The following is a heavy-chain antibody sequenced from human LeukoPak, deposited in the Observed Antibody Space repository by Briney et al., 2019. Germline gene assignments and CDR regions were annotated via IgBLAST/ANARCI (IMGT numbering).Heavy chain of an antibody. CDR3: AREVLPTAGRSNWFDP. CDR1: GFTFSSYW. J-gene: IGHJ5*02. Sequence: GGSLRLSCAASGFTFSSYWMSWVRQAPGKGLEWVANIKQDGNEKYYVDSVKGRFTISRDNAKNSLYLQMNSLRAEDTAVYYCAREVLPTAGRSNWFDPWGQGTLVTVSS. CDR2: IKQDGNEK. D-gene: IGHD1-1*01. V-gene: IGHV3-7*01.